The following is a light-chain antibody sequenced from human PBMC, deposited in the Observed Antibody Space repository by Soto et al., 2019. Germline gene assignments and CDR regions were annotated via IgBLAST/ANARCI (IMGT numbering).Light chain of an antibody. V-gene: IGKV3-20*01. J-gene: IGKJ1*01. CDR3: QHYNSYSEA. CDR1: QDVDTKY. Sequence: EIVLTQSPGTLSLSPGERATLSCRASQDVDTKYLAWYQQTPGQAPRLLIYAASRRATGIPDRFSGSGSGTEFTLTISSLQPDDFATYYCQHYNSYSEAFGQGTKVDIK. CDR2: AAS.